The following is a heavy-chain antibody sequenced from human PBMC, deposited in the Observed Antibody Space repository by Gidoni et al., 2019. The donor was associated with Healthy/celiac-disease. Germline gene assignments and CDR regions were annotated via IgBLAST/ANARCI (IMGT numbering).Heavy chain of an antibody. D-gene: IGHD3-22*01. V-gene: IGHV4-34*01. CDR1: GGSFSGYY. CDR2: INHSGST. Sequence: QVQLQQWGAGLLKPSETLSLTCAVYGGSFSGYYWRWIRQPPGKGLEWIGEINHSGSTNYNPSLKSRVTISVDTSKNQFSLKLSSVTAADTAVYYCAREIGLQGYYDSSGYYGSHGYWYFDLWGRGTLVTVSS. CDR3: AREIGLQGYYDSSGYYGSHGYWYFDL. J-gene: IGHJ2*01.